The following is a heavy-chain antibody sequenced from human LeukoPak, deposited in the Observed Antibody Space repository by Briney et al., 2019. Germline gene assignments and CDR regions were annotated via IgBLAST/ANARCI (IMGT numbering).Heavy chain of an antibody. J-gene: IGHJ4*02. CDR2: ISTSSTYI. Sequence: KSGGSLRLSCAASGFPFNTYRMNWVRQAPGKGLEWVSSISTSSTYIYYADSVKGRFTISRDNAKNSLYLQMNSLRAEDTAVYYCARVGRPESFQVYYFDYWGQGTLVTVSS. D-gene: IGHD1-1*01. V-gene: IGHV3-21*01. CDR3: ARVGRPESFQVYYFDY. CDR1: GFPFNTYR.